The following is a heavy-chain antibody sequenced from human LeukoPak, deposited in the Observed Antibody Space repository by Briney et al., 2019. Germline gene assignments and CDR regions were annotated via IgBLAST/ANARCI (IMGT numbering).Heavy chain of an antibody. CDR3: AKDGLAYCGGDCYSDYYYYMDV. CDR1: GFTFSSYG. J-gene: IGHJ6*03. Sequence: GRSLRLSCAASGFTFSSYGMHWVRQAPGKGLEWVAVIWYGGSNKYYADSVKGRFTISRDSSKNTLYLQMNSLRAEDTAVYYCAKDGLAYCGGDCYSDYYYYMDVWGKGTTVTVSS. V-gene: IGHV3-30*18. D-gene: IGHD2-21*01. CDR2: IWYGGSNK.